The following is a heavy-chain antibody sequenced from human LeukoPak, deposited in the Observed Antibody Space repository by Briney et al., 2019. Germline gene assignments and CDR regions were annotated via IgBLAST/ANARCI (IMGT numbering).Heavy chain of an antibody. D-gene: IGHD3-22*01. CDR3: ASDSSGYFGP. Sequence: MSGGSLRLSCAASGFTFSDYYMTWLRQSPGRGLEWLSYISNTGSAKYYSDSVKGRFTISRDNAKNSVYLEMNSLRAEDTAVYFCASDSSGYFGPWGPGTLVTVSS. CDR1: GFTFSDYY. J-gene: IGHJ5*02. CDR2: ISNTGSAK. V-gene: IGHV3-11*01.